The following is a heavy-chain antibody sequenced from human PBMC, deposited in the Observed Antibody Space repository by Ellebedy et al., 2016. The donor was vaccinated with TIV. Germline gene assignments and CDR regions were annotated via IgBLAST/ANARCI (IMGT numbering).Heavy chain of an antibody. Sequence: SVKASCKASGGTFSSYAITWVRQAPGQGLEWMGGIIPLYGTSNYAQKFQGRVTITADESTSTAYMELSSLRSDDTAVYYCARVGSGTSDYPYYYSLDVWGQGTTVIVSS. CDR1: GGTFSSYA. D-gene: IGHD3-10*01. V-gene: IGHV1-69*13. CDR2: IIPLYGTS. CDR3: ARVGSGTSDYPYYYSLDV. J-gene: IGHJ6*02.